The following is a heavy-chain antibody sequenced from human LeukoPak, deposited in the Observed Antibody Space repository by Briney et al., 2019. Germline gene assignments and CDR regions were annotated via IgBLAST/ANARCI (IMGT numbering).Heavy chain of an antibody. V-gene: IGHV3-21*01. CDR1: GGSFSGYY. Sequence: ETLSLTCAVYGGSFSGYYWSWIRQAPGKGLEWVSSISSGSSYIYYADSVKGRFTISRDNAKNSLYLQMNSLRAEDTAVYYCARNYYYASGNNYAFDIWGQGTMVTVSS. D-gene: IGHD3-10*01. CDR2: ISSGSSYI. J-gene: IGHJ3*02. CDR3: ARNYYYASGNNYAFDI.